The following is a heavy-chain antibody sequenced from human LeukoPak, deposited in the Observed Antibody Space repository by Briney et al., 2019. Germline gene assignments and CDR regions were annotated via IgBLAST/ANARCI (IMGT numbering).Heavy chain of an antibody. CDR2: ISWNSGSI. V-gene: IGHV3-9*01. CDR1: GFTFDDYA. Sequence: GGSLRLSCAASGFTFDDYAMHWVRQAPGKGLEWVSSISWNSGSIGYADSVKGRFTISRDNAKNSLCLQMNSLRAEDTALYFRAKHMGSGHDTFDCWGQGTLVTVSS. CDR3: AKHMGSGHDTFDC. D-gene: IGHD5-12*01. J-gene: IGHJ4*02.